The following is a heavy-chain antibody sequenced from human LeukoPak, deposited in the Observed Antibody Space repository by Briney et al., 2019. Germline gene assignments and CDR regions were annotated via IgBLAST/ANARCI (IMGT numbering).Heavy chain of an antibody. J-gene: IGHJ4*02. CDR1: VYTFTDYY. Sequence: SSVKVSCKASVYTFTDYYIHWVRQAPGQGLVWMGWLNPNSGGTNYAEEFQGRVTMTRDTSITTAFMELSSLKSDDTAMYYCATLRRSGWYICDWGQGTLVTVSS. V-gene: IGHV1-2*02. CDR2: LNPNSGGT. D-gene: IGHD6-19*01. CDR3: ATLRRSGWYICD.